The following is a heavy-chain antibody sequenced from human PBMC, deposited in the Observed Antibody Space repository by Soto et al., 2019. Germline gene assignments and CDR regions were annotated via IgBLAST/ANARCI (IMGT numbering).Heavy chain of an antibody. V-gene: IGHV2-5*02. CDR3: AHAYGGRSLY. Sequence: QITLKESGPTLVKPTQTLTLTCTFSGFSLTTDRVGVGWIRQPPGEALEWLAVIYWDDSKTYRPSLASRLTITKDTSKNQVALTMTNMDSLDRATYYCAHAYGGRSLYWGQGTLVTVSS. J-gene: IGHJ4*02. D-gene: IGHD1-26*01. CDR2: IYWDDSK. CDR1: GFSLTTDRVG.